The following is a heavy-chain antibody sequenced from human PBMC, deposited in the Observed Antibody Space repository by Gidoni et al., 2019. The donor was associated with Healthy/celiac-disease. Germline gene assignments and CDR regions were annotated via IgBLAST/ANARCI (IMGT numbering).Heavy chain of an antibody. Sequence: QVQPVQSGAEAKMHGASVKVSCKASGYTFTSYDIHWVRQATGQGLEWMGWMNTNSGNTGYAQKFQGRVTMTRNTSISTAYMELSSLRSEDTAVYYCARESGGSYVDYWGQGTLVTVSS. CDR1: GYTFTSYD. D-gene: IGHD1-26*01. CDR2: MNTNSGNT. CDR3: ARESGGSYVDY. V-gene: IGHV1-8*01. J-gene: IGHJ4*02.